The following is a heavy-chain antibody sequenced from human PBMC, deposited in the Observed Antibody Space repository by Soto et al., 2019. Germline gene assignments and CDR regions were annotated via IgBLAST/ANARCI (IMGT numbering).Heavy chain of an antibody. V-gene: IGHV1-18*01. D-gene: IGHD6-19*01. Sequence: QDQLVQSGVEVKKPGASVKVSCKASGYSFTNYGITWVRQAPGQGFEWMGWISAYNGNTNYAQKFQGRVTMTTAASTSTAYFELRSLRSDDTAVYYCARDRGVAPPVAGNTHYYYYMDVWGKGTTVTVSS. CDR2: ISAYNGNT. CDR3: ARDRGVAPPVAGNTHYYYYMDV. J-gene: IGHJ6*03. CDR1: GYSFTNYG.